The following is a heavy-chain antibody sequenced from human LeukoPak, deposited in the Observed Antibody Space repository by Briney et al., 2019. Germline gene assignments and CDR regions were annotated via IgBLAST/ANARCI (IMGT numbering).Heavy chain of an antibody. D-gene: IGHD2-21*02. CDR2: IKPIGGDT. CDR3: ARSLIDGDCHI. CDR1: GYTFIHYY. J-gene: IGHJ4*02. V-gene: IGHV1-46*01. Sequence: GASVKVSCKASGYTFIHYYMHWVRQAPGQGLAWMGIIKPIGGDTIYAPKFQGRVTMTRDTSTSTVYLELSSLRSEDTAVYYCARSLIDGDCHIWGQGTLVTVSS.